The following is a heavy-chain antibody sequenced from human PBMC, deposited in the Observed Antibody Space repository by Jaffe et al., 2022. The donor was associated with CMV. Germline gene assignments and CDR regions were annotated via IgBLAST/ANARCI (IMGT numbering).Heavy chain of an antibody. D-gene: IGHD2-2*01. Sequence: EVQLLESGGGLVQPGGSLRLSCAASGFTFSNYAMTWVRQAPGKGLGWVSTIGRSGTDTFYADSVKGRFTISRDNSKNTLYLQMNSLRAEDTAIYYCAKALGIVGPATSRWFDPWGQGTLVIVSS. CDR2: IGRSGTDT. V-gene: IGHV3-23*01. CDR3: AKALGIVGPATSRWFDP. CDR1: GFTFSNYA. J-gene: IGHJ5*01.